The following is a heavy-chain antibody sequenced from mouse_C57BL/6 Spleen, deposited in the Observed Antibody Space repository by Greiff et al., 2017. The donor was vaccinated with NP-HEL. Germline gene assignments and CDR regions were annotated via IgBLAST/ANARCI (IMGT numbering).Heavy chain of an antibody. CDR1: GYTFTSYW. D-gene: IGHD1-1*01. CDR2: IDPSDSYT. CDR3: ARERSITTRYFDV. J-gene: IGHJ1*03. V-gene: IGHV1-59*01. Sequence: QVQLQQPGAELVRPGTSVKLSCKASGYTFTSYWMHWVKQRPGQGLEWIGVIDPSDSYTNYNQKFKGKATLTVDTSSSTAYMQLSSLTSEDSAVYDCARERSITTRYFDVWGTGTTVTVSS.